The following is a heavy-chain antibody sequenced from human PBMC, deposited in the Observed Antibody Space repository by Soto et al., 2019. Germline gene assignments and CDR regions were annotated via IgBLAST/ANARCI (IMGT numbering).Heavy chain of an antibody. CDR1: GDSVSNENYY. D-gene: IGHD3-16*01. CDR3: ATYKRGRRALTFDY. V-gene: IGHV4-61*01. J-gene: IGHJ4*02. CDR2: IYYSGTT. Sequence: SETLSLTCAVSGDSVSNENYYWSWIRQPPGKGLEWIGYIYYSGTTNYNSYLKSRLTLSVDMSKNQFSLKLTSVTAADTAVYFCATYKRGRRALTFDYWCQGALVTVFS.